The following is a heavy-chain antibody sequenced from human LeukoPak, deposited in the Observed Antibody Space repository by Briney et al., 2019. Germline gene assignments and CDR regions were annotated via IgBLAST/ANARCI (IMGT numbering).Heavy chain of an antibody. CDR2: IRYDGSNK. V-gene: IGHV3-30*02. D-gene: IGHD3-22*01. J-gene: IGHJ4*02. CDR1: GFTFSSYG. CDR3: AKDMRYYDSSVYSSLDYWGQGTSLDY. Sequence: PGGSLRLSCAASGFTFSSYGMHWVRQAPGKGLEWVAFIRYDGSNKYYADSVKGRFTVSRDNSKNTLSLQMNSLRAEDTAVYYCAKDMRYYDSSVYSSLDYWGQGTSLDYWGQGTLVTVSS.